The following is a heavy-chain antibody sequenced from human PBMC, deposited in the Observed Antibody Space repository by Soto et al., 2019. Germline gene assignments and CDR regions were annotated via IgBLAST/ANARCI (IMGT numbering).Heavy chain of an antibody. Sequence: QVQLQESGPGLVKPSQTLSLTCTVSGGSISSGGYYWSWIRQHPGKGLEWIGYIYYSGSTYYNPSLKGRVTISVDTSKNQFSLKLSSVTAADTAVYYCARDTTVNSYYYYGMDVWGQGTTVTVSS. CDR2: IYYSGST. J-gene: IGHJ6*02. D-gene: IGHD4-4*01. CDR3: ARDTTVNSYYYYGMDV. V-gene: IGHV4-31*03. CDR1: GGSISSGGYY.